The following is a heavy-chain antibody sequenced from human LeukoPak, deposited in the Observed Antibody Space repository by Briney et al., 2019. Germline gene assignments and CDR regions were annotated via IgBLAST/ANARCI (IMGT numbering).Heavy chain of an antibody. CDR3: ARDPGSSGWPKYYFDY. CDR1: GVTFSTYA. D-gene: IGHD6-19*01. CDR2: IIPIFGTA. V-gene: IGHV1-69*01. Sequence: ASVKVSCKASGVTFSTYAINCVRQAPGQGLEWMGGIIPIFGTANYAQKFQGRVTITADEPTSTAYMELSSLRSEDTAVYYCARDPGSSGWPKYYFDYWGQGTLVTVSS. J-gene: IGHJ4*02.